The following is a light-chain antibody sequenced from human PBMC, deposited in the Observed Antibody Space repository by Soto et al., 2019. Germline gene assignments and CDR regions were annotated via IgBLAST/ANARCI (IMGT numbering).Light chain of an antibody. CDR1: QNIGSL. CDR3: QLYESYAWR. CDR2: QAS. Sequence: DIQMTQSPSTLSASVGDRVTITCRASQNIGSLLAWYQQNPGKAPKLLIYQASSLQLGVPSRFSASGSGTEFTLTISSLQPDDFATYYCQLYESYAWRFGQGTKVEMK. J-gene: IGKJ1*01. V-gene: IGKV1-5*03.